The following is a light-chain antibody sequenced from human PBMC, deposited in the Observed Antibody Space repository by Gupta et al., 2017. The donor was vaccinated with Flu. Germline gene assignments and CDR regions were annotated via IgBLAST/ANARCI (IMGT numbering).Light chain of an antibody. V-gene: IGKV3-20*01. J-gene: IGKJ1*01. Sequence: EVVLTQSPGTLSLSPGESATLSCRASQSVSSNYLAWYQQKPGQAPRLLIYGASSRATGIPDRFSGSESGTDFTLTISRLEPEDFAVYYCQQYGSSPWTFGKGTKVEIK. CDR3: QQYGSSPWT. CDR2: GAS. CDR1: QSVSSNY.